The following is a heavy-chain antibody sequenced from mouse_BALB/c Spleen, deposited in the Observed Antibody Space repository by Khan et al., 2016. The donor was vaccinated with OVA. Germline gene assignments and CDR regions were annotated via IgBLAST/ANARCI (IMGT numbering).Heavy chain of an antibody. D-gene: IGHD2-10*01. CDR3: TGTYRSDCDY. Sequence: EVQLMQSGPELVRPGASVKISCKASGYSFTGYFMNWVLQSPGKSLEWIGRINPHFGETFYTQRFKDKFTFSVDASSSTAYMELRSLESEDSAVLCCTGTYRSDCDYWGQGTTLTVSS. J-gene: IGHJ2*01. V-gene: IGHV1-20*02. CDR1: GYSFTGYF. CDR2: INPHFGET.